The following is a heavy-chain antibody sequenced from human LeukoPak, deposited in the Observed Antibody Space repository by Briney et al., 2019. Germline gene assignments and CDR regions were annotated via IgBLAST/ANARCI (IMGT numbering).Heavy chain of an antibody. CDR2: IYYSGST. J-gene: IGHJ5*02. V-gene: IGHV4-59*01. CDR3: AREKGSSWSYNWFDP. D-gene: IGHD6-13*01. Sequence: SETLSLTCTVSGGSISNYYWSWIRQPPGKGLEWIGYIYYSGSTNYNPSLKSRVTISVDTSKNQFSLKLSSVTAADTAVYYCAREKGSSWSYNWFDPWGQGTLVTVSS. CDR1: GGSISNYY.